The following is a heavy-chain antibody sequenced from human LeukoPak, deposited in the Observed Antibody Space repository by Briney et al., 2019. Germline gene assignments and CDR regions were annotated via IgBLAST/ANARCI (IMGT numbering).Heavy chain of an antibody. V-gene: IGHV3-23*01. CDR2: ISGSGGST. CDR1: GFTFSSYA. J-gene: IGHJ4*02. CDR3: ARVGSSSTPTFDY. Sequence: GGSLRLSCAASGFTFSSYAMSWVRQAPGKGLEGVSAISGSGGSTYYADSVKGRFTISRDNAKNQLYLQMNSLRAEDTAVYYCARVGSSSTPTFDYWGQGTLVTVSS. D-gene: IGHD6-6*01.